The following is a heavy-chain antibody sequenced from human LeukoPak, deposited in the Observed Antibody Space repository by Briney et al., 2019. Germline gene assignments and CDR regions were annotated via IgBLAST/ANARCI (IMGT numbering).Heavy chain of an antibody. J-gene: IGHJ4*02. D-gene: IGHD4-17*01. V-gene: IGHV3-33*01. Sequence: GILRLSCAASGFTFSSYGMHWVRQAPGKGLEWVAVIWYDGSNKYYADSVKGRFTISRDNSKNTLYLQMNSLRAEDTAVYYCARFSGGDYGDYYYFDYWGQGTLVTVSS. CDR3: ARFSGGDYGDYYYFDY. CDR1: GFTFSSYG. CDR2: IWYDGSNK.